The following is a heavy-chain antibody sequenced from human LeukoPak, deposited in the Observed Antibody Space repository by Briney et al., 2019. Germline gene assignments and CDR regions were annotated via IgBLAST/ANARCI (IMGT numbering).Heavy chain of an antibody. CDR1: GFTFSSYS. V-gene: IGHV3-21*04. D-gene: IGHD6-19*01. Sequence: AGGSLRLSCAASGFTFSSYSMNWVRQAPGKGLEWVSSISSSSSYIYYADSVKGRFTISRDNAKNSLYLQMNSLRAEDTALYYCAGGIAVAGTLGIDAFDIWGQGTMVTVSS. CDR2: ISSSSSYI. CDR3: AGGIAVAGTLGIDAFDI. J-gene: IGHJ3*02.